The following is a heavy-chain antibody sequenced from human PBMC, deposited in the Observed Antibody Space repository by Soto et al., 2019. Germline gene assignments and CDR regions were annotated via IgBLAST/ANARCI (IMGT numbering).Heavy chain of an antibody. CDR1: GGSFSGYY. CDR3: ARVRLSVDTAMVTSPTSYYFDY. V-gene: IGHV4-34*01. D-gene: IGHD5-18*01. CDR2: INHSGST. Sequence: ASETLSLTCAVYGGSFSGYYWSWIRQPPGKGLEWIGEINHSGSTNYNPSLKSRVTISVDTSKNQFSLKLSSVTAADTAVYYCARVRLSVDTAMVTSPTSYYFDYWGQGTLVTVSS. J-gene: IGHJ4*02.